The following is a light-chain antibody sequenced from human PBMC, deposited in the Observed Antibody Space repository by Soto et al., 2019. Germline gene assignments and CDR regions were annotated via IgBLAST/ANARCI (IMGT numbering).Light chain of an antibody. J-gene: IGLJ2*01. Sequence: QSALTQPASVSGSPGPSITISCAGTRDDIGAYDYVSWYQQHAGNAPKLLVYEVTNRPSGVADRISGSKSGNTASLTISGLQAEDEADYYCNSYTNSSAVVFGGGTKVTVL. CDR1: RDDIGAYDY. V-gene: IGLV2-14*01. CDR2: EVT. CDR3: NSYTNSSAVV.